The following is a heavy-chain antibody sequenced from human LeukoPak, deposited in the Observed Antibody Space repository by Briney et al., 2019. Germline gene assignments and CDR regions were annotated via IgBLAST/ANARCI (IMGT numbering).Heavy chain of an antibody. V-gene: IGHV3-33*01. D-gene: IGHD2-15*01. CDR3: AREEGYKCSGGSCHWQGLVDY. CDR2: IWYDGSNK. Sequence: GRSLRLSCAASGFTFSSYGMHWVRQAPGKGLEWVAVIWYDGSNKYYADSVKGRFTISRDNSKNTQYLQMNSLRAEDTAVYYCAREEGYKCSGGSCHWQGLVDYWGQGTLVTVSS. J-gene: IGHJ4*02. CDR1: GFTFSSYG.